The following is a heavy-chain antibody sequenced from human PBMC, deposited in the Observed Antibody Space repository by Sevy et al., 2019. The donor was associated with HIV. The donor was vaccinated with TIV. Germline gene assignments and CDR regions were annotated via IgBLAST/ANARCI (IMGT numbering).Heavy chain of an antibody. CDR3: TRWKAAQSIFDY. D-gene: IGHD6-13*01. J-gene: IGHJ4*02. Sequence: GESLKISCTASGFTFGDYCMSWVRQAPGKGLEWVAFLKSDVYGGTVDHAASVRGRFVISRDDPKTIAYLQMNDLKTEETGVYYCTRWKAAQSIFDYWGQGALVTVSS. CDR1: GFTFGDYC. V-gene: IGHV3-49*04. CDR2: LKSDVYGGTV.